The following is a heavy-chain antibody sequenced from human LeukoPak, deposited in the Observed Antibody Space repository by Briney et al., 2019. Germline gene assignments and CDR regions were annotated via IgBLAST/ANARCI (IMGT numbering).Heavy chain of an antibody. D-gene: IGHD6-13*01. CDR1: GFTFDDYA. V-gene: IGHV3-9*01. CDR3: ASLAAAGSLYYFDY. CDR2: ISWNSGSI. Sequence: GRSLRLSCAASGFTFDDYAMHWVRQAPGKGLEWVSGISWNSGSIGYADSVKGRFTISRDNAKNSLYLQMNSLRAEDTAVYYCASLAAAGSLYYFDYWGQGTLVTVSS. J-gene: IGHJ4*02.